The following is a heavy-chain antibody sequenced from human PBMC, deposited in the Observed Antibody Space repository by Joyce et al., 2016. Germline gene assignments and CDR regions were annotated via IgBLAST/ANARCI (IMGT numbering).Heavy chain of an antibody. D-gene: IGHD3-22*01. CDR1: GGFISGHY. Sequence: QLQLQESGPGLVKPSETLSLTCTVSGGFISGHYWSWIRQTAGKGLDWIGRIHSNGTTIYNPSFQSRVTMSLDLPKNQCSLRLRSMTAADSAIYYCAKFARDSSGFYPEADWGQGTLVTVSS. CDR3: AKFARDSSGFYPEAD. J-gene: IGHJ4*02. V-gene: IGHV4-4*07. CDR2: IHSNGTT.